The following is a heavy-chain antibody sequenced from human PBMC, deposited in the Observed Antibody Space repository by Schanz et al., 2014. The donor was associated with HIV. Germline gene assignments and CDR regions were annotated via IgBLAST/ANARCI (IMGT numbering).Heavy chain of an antibody. CDR2: INAYNGNT. D-gene: IGHD2-2*01. V-gene: IGHV1-18*01. CDR1: GYTFSTYG. J-gene: IGHJ5*02. CDR3: ARDLRVVPAASDNWFDP. Sequence: QVQLVQSGDEVKKPGASVKVSCKASGYTFSTYGISWVRQAPGQGLEWMGWINAYNGNTHYAQKLQGRVTMTTDTSTSTAYMELRNLRSDDTAVYYCARDLRVVPAASDNWFDPWGEGVLVTVTS.